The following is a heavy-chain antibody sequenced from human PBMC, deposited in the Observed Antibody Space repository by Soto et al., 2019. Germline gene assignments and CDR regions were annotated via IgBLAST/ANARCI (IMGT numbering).Heavy chain of an antibody. V-gene: IGHV2-5*08. Sequence: TLSLTCAVSGGSISSGGYSWSWIRQPPGKGLEWLALIYWDDDKRYSPSLKSRLTITKDTSKNQVVLTMTNMDPVDTATYYCAHFPPYYDILTGSRPQYYFDYWGQGTLVTVSS. CDR1: GGSISSGGYS. J-gene: IGHJ4*02. CDR2: IYWDDDK. D-gene: IGHD3-9*01. CDR3: AHFPPYYDILTGSRPQYYFDY.